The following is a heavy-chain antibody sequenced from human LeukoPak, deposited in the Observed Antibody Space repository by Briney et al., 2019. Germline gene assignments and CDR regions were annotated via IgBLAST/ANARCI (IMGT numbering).Heavy chain of an antibody. CDR3: ARLGVPAAMSWSAGYFDY. CDR2: INHSGST. CDR1: GGSFSGYY. Sequence: SETLSLTCAVYGGSFSGYYWSWIRQPPGKGLEWIGEINHSGSTNYNPSLKSRVTISVDTSKNQLSLKLSSVTAADTAVYYCARLGVPAAMSWSAGYFDYWGQGTLVTVSS. J-gene: IGHJ4*02. D-gene: IGHD2-2*01. V-gene: IGHV4-34*01.